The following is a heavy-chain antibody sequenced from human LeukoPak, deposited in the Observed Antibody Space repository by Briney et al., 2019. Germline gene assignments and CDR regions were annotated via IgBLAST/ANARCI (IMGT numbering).Heavy chain of an antibody. CDR3: ARALPHRRLMDTTMNQHWFDP. CDR2: MNPNSGNT. D-gene: IGHD5-18*01. V-gene: IGHV1-8*03. Sequence: ASVKVSCKASGYTFTSYDINWVRQATGQGLEWMGWMNPNSGNTGYAQKFQGRVTITRNTSISTAYMELSSLRSEDTAVYYCARALPHRRLMDTTMNQHWFDPWGQGTLVTVSS. CDR1: GYTFTSYD. J-gene: IGHJ5*02.